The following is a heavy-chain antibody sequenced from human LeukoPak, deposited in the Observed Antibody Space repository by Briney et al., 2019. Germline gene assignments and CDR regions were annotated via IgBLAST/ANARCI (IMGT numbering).Heavy chain of an antibody. V-gene: IGHV3-21*01. CDR1: GFTFSSYS. J-gene: IGHJ3*02. Sequence: GGSLRLSCAASGFTFSSYSMNWVRQAPGKGLEWVSSISSSSSYIYYADSVKGRFTISRDNAKNSLYLQMNSLRAEDTAVYYCARREDGYNFGAFDIWGQGTMVTVSS. CDR2: ISSSSSYI. D-gene: IGHD5-24*01. CDR3: ARREDGYNFGAFDI.